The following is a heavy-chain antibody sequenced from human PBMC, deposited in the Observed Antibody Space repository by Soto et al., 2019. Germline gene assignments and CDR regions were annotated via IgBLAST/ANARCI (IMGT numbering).Heavy chain of an antibody. V-gene: IGHV3-33*01. CDR3: ARDPSIGIYYYYMAV. D-gene: IGHD6-6*01. Sequence: GGSLRLSCAASGFTFSSYVMHWVRQAPGKGLEWVAVIWYDGSNKYYADSVKGRFTISRDNSKNTLYLQMNSLRAEDTAVYYCARDPSIGIYYYYMAVWGQGTTVIVSS. CDR2: IWYDGSNK. CDR1: GFTFSSYV. J-gene: IGHJ6*03.